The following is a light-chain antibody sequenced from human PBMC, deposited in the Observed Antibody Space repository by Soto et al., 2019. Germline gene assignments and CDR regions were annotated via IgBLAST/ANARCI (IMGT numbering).Light chain of an antibody. CDR1: ESIRTW. CDR2: DAS. V-gene: IGKV1-5*01. J-gene: IGKJ1*01. CDR3: QQYNNYPRT. Sequence: DIQMTQSPSTLSASIGDRVTITCRASESIRTWLAWYQHKPGKAPKFLIYDASSLESGVPSRFSGSGSGTEFNLTISNLQPDDFATYFCQQYNNYPRTFGQGTKVEIK.